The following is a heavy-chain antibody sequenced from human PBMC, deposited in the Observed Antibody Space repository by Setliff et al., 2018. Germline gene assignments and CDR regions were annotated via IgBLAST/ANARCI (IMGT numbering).Heavy chain of an antibody. Sequence: SETLSLTCAVSGYSISNGYYWGWIRQPPGKGLEWIGSIWHSGATYYNPSLKSRVTLSVDTSKNQFSLTLSSVTAADTAVYYCARLPNYVWGSPVDYWGQGTLVTVSS. V-gene: IGHV4-38-2*01. J-gene: IGHJ4*02. CDR3: ARLPNYVWGSPVDY. CDR1: GYSISNGYY. CDR2: IWHSGAT. D-gene: IGHD3-16*01.